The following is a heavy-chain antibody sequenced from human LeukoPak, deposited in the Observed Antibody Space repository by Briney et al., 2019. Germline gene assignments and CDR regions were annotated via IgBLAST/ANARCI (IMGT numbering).Heavy chain of an antibody. CDR2: MKQDGSEK. J-gene: IGHJ4*02. D-gene: IGHD2-2*01. CDR3: AKDVPAACFDY. CDR1: GFTFSSYW. Sequence: TGGSLRLSCAASGFTFSSYWMSWVRQAPGKGLEWVANMKQDGSEKYYVDSVKGRFTISRDNSKTTLYLQMNSLRPEDTAVYYCAKDVPAACFDYWGQGTLVTVSS. V-gene: IGHV3-7*01.